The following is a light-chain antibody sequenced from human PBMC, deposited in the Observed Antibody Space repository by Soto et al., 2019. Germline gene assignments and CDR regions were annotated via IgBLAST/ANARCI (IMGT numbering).Light chain of an antibody. CDR2: DAS. CDR3: QQYNSYSPYT. J-gene: IGKJ2*01. V-gene: IGKV1-5*01. Sequence: IQLTQSPSSLSASVGDRVSITCRASQDIKTYLAWYQQKQGKAPKLLIYDASSLESGVPSRFSGSGSGTEFTLTISSLQPDDFATYYCQQYNSYSPYTFGQGTKLEIK. CDR1: QDIKTY.